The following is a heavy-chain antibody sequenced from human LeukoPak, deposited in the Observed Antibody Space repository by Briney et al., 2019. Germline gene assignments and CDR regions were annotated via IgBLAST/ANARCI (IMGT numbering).Heavy chain of an antibody. J-gene: IGHJ6*02. CDR2: ISYDGSNK. Sequence: GGSLRLSCAASGFTFNRYAMHWVRQAPGKGLEWVAVISYDGSNKYYADSVKGRFTISRDNSKNTLYLQMNSLRADDTAVYYCARPYSGSYYWGMDVWGRGTTVTVSS. CDR1: GFTFNRYA. CDR3: ARPYSGSYYWGMDV. V-gene: IGHV3-30-3*01. D-gene: IGHD1-26*01.